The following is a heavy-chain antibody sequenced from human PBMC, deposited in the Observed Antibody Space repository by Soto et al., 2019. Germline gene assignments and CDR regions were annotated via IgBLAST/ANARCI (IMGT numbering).Heavy chain of an antibody. Sequence: GGSLRLSCAASGVTFSSSAMSWVRQAPGKGLEWVSGMSGSGGRTYYADSVKGRFTISRDNSKNTFYLEMNSLRAEDTAVYYCAKEGVSDFDHWGQGILVTVSS. J-gene: IGHJ4*02. V-gene: IGHV3-23*01. CDR3: AKEGVSDFDH. CDR1: GVTFSSSA. D-gene: IGHD2-21*01. CDR2: MSGSGGRT.